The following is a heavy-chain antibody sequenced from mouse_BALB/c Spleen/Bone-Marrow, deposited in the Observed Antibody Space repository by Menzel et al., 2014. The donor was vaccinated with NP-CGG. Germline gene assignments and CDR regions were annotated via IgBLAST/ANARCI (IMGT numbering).Heavy chain of an antibody. CDR3: ARGDYYGSSFYWYFDV. V-gene: IGHV5-6-5*01. Sequence: EVKLVESGGGLVKPGGSLKLSCAASGFTFXSYAMSWVRQTPEKRLEWVASISSGGSTYYPDSVKGRFTISRDNARNILYLQMSSLRSEDTAMYYCARGDYYGSSFYWYFDVWGAGTTVTVSS. J-gene: IGHJ1*01. CDR1: GFTFXSYA. D-gene: IGHD1-1*01. CDR2: ISSGGST.